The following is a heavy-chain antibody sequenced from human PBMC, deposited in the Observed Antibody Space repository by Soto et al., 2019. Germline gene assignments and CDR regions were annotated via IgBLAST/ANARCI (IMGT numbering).Heavy chain of an antibody. J-gene: IGHJ5*02. Sequence: PSESLSLTCTVSGASFSGFYLSWVRKSAGKGLEWIGRIYATGTIAYNPSLKSGGMMSVDTSTKQSSLQLRSVTAADKAVYYCVRDGTKTLRDWFDPWGQGISVTVSS. CDR3: VRDGTKTLRDWFDP. V-gene: IGHV4-4*07. D-gene: IGHD1-1*01. CDR2: IYATGTI. CDR1: GASFSGFY.